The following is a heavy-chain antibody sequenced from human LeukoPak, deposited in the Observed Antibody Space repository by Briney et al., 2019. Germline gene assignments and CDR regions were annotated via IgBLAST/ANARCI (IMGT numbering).Heavy chain of an antibody. CDR3: ARARDWSAGSWFDP. CDR2: IFYRGAT. V-gene: IGHV4/OR15-8*01. CDR1: GGSISSGIR. D-gene: IGHD3/OR15-3a*01. J-gene: IGHJ5*02. Sequence: SETLSLTCGVSGGSISSGIRWSWVRQPPGKGPEWIGNIFYRGATNYNPSLKSRVTMSVDTSKNQFSLKLYSVTAADTAMYYCARARDWSAGSWFDPWGQGILVTVSS.